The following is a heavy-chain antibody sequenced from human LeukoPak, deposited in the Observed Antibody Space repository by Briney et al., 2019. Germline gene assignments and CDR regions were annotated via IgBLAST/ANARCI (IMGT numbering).Heavy chain of an antibody. V-gene: IGHV3-30-3*01. J-gene: IGHJ4*02. CDR2: ISYDGSNK. CDR3: ATRLRAYYFDY. Sequence: GGSLRLSCAASGFTFSSYAMHWVRQAPGKGLEWVAVISYDGSNKYYADSVKGRFTISRDNSKNTLYLQMNSLRAEDTAVYYCATRLRAYYFDYWGQGTLVTVSS. CDR1: GFTFSSYA. D-gene: IGHD4-17*01.